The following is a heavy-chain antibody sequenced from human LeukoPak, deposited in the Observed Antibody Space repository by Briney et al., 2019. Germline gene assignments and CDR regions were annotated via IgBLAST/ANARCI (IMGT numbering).Heavy chain of an antibody. CDR1: GGSISSYY. J-gene: IGHJ5*02. V-gene: IGHV4-4*09. Sequence: ASETLSLTCTVSGGSISSYYWSCIRQPPRKRLEWIGYIYTCGSTNYNPSLKSRVTISVDTSKNQFSLKLNSVPAADTAVYYCSRRGVFVWLGESIIGWFDPWGQGTLVTVSS. D-gene: IGHD3-10*01. CDR2: IYTCGST. CDR3: SRRGVFVWLGESIIGWFDP.